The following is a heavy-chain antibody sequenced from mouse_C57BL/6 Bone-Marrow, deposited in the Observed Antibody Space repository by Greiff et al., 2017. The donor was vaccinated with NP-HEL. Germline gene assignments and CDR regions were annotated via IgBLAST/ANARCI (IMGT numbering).Heavy chain of an antibody. CDR2: IDPNSGGT. CDR3: ARRVSIYYYGSSPWYFDV. D-gene: IGHD1-1*01. V-gene: IGHV1-72*01. Sequence: VQVVESGAELVKPGASVKLSCKASGYTFTSYWMHWVKQRPGRGLEWIGRIDPNSGGTKYNEKFKSKATLTVDKPSSTAYMQLSSLTSEDSAVYYCARRVSIYYYGSSPWYFDVWGTGTTVTVSS. CDR1: GYTFTSYW. J-gene: IGHJ1*03.